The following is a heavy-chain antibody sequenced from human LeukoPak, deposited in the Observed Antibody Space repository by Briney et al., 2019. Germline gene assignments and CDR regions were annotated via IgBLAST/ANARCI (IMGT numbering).Heavy chain of an antibody. V-gene: IGHV3-7*01. D-gene: IGHD6-13*01. J-gene: IGHJ4*02. CDR2: IKQDGSEK. CDR1: GFTFSSYW. CDR3: ARDGGSSWYNDY. Sequence: GGSLRLSCAASGFTFSSYWMSWLRRARGKALEWVANIKQDGSEKYYLDSVKGRFTISRDNAKNSLYLQMNSLRAEDTAVYYCARDGGSSWYNDYWGQRTLVTISS.